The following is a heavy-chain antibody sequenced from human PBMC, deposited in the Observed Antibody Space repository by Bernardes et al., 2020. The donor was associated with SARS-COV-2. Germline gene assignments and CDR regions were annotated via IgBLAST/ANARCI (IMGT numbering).Heavy chain of an antibody. CDR2: ISGSGGNT. D-gene: IGHD6-13*01. Sequence: GGSLRLSCAASGFTFSSYAMSWVRQAPGKGLEWVSAISGSGGNTYYADSVKGRFTISRDNSKNTLYLQMNSLRAEDTAVYYCAKDRYSSSWYGNNWFDPWGQGTLVTVSS. V-gene: IGHV3-23*01. J-gene: IGHJ5*02. CDR1: GFTFSSYA. CDR3: AKDRYSSSWYGNNWFDP.